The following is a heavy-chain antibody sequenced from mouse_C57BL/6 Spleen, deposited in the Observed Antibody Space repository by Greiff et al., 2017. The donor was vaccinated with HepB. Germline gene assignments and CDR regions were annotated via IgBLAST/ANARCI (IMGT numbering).Heavy chain of an antibody. V-gene: IGHV5-4*01. CDR2: ISDGGSYT. CDR3: ARDKWDSWFAY. CDR1: GFTFSSYA. Sequence: EVKLVESGGGLVKPGGSLKLSCAASGFTFSSYAMSWVRQTPEKRLEWVATISDGGSYTYYPDNVKGRFTISRDNAKNNLYLQMSHLKSEDTAMYYCARDKWDSWFAYWGQGTLVTVSA. D-gene: IGHD4-1*01. J-gene: IGHJ3*01.